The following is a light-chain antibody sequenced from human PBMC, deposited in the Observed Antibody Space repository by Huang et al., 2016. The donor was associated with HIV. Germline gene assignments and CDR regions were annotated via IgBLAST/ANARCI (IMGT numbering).Light chain of an antibody. J-gene: IGKJ1*01. Sequence: DIQMAQSPSSLSASVGDTVTITCRASQSISSDLNWYQQKPGKAPKLLIYGASSLERGVPSSFSGSGSGTDFTLTISSLQPEDSATYYCQQDYNTPKTFGQGTKVEIK. V-gene: IGKV1-39*01. CDR1: QSISSD. CDR3: QQDYNTPKT. CDR2: GAS.